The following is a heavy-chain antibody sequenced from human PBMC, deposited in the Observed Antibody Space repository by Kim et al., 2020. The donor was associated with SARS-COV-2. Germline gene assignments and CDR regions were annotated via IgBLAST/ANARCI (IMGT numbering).Heavy chain of an antibody. CDR2: INHSGST. Sequence: SETLSLTCAVYGGSFSGYYWSWIRQPPGKGLEWIGEINHSGSTNYNPSLKSRVTISVDTSKNQFSLKLSSVTAADTAVYYCARRGMGFLEWPTPYYYYMDVWGKGTTVTVSS. D-gene: IGHD3-3*01. CDR3: ARRGMGFLEWPTPYYYYMDV. CDR1: GGSFSGYY. V-gene: IGHV4-34*01. J-gene: IGHJ6*03.